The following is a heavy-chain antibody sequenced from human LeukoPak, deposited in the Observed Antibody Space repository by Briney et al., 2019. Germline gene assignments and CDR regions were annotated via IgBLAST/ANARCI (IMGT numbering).Heavy chain of an antibody. CDR3: VRRGDGNYYFDY. J-gene: IGHJ4*02. D-gene: IGHD3-16*01. CDR2: TYYRSTWLR. Sequence: SQTLSLTCALSGDSVSSDSATWDWIRQSPSRGLEWLGRTYYRSTWLRDYAPSVRGRVTINADTSKNQFSLLLQSVSPDDSAVYYRVRRGDGNYYFDYWGQGTLVTVSS. CDR1: GDSVSSDSAT. V-gene: IGHV6-1*01.